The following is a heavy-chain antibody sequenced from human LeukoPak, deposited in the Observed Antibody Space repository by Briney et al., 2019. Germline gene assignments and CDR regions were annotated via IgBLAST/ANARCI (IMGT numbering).Heavy chain of an antibody. V-gene: IGHV4-39*07. CDR1: GGSISSSNYY. D-gene: IGHD6-19*01. Sequence: SETLSLTCTVSGGSISSSNYYWGWIRQPPGKGLEWIGSIYYSGSTYYNPSLKSRVTTSLDTSKNQFSLKLSSVTAADTAVYYCARDMSDSTGWYYFDYWGQGTLVTVSS. CDR2: IYYSGST. J-gene: IGHJ4*02. CDR3: ARDMSDSTGWYYFDY.